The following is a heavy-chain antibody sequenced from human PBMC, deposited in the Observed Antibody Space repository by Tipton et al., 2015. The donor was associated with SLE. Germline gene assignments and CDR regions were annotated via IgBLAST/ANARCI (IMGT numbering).Heavy chain of an antibody. V-gene: IGHV4-39*01. CDR3: ARHVVGGPKHFDY. J-gene: IGHJ4*02. Sequence: GLVKPSETLPLTCIVSGDSIRSSNSYWAWIRQPPGKGLEWIGNIYESGNTFYNPSLKSRVTLSVDTSKNQLPLELSSVTAADTAVYYCARHVVGGPKHFDYWGQGTLVTVSS. CDR2: IYESGNT. D-gene: IGHD2-21*01. CDR1: GDSIRSSNSY.